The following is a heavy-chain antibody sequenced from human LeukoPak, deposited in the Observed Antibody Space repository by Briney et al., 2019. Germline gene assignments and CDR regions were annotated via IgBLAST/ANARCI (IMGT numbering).Heavy chain of an antibody. CDR3: ASLHFLFDY. CDR2: INSDGSST. CDR1: GFTFSSFW. J-gene: IGHJ4*02. V-gene: IGHV3-74*01. Sequence: GGSLRLPCAASGFTFSSFWMHWVRQAPGKGLVWVSRINSDGSSTSYADSVKGRFTISRDNAKNTLYLQMNSLRADDTAVYYCASLHFLFDYWGQGTLVTVSS.